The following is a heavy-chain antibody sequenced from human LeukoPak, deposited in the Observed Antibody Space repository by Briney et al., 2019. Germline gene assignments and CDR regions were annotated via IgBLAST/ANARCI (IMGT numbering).Heavy chain of an antibody. D-gene: IGHD3-3*01. Sequence: PGGSLRLSCAASGFTFSSSGVHWVRQARGKGLGWGAFIRYDGSNKYYADSVKGRFTISRDNSKNTLYLEMNSLRGEDTAVYYCARDYDFWSGLYLFDPWGQGTLVTVSS. CDR3: ARDYDFWSGLYLFDP. V-gene: IGHV3-30*02. CDR1: GFTFSSSG. J-gene: IGHJ5*02. CDR2: IRYDGSNK.